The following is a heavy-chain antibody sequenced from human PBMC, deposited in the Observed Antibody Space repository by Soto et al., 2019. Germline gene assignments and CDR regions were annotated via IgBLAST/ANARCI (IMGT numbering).Heavy chain of an antibody. CDR3: ARGYDSSGHHDAFDI. D-gene: IGHD3-22*01. Sequence: ASVKVSCKASGHTFTGYYMHWVRQAPGQGLEWMGWINPNSGGTNYAQKFQGRVTMTRDTSISTAYMELSRLRSDDTAVYYCARGYDSSGHHDAFDIWGQGTMVT. CDR2: INPNSGGT. CDR1: GHTFTGYY. V-gene: IGHV1-2*02. J-gene: IGHJ3*02.